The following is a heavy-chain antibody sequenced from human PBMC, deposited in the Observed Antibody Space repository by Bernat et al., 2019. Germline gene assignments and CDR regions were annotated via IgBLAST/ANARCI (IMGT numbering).Heavy chain of an antibody. Sequence: QVTLKESGPALVKPTETLTLTCTVSGFSLSNARMGVSWIRQPPGKALEWLAHIFSNDEKSYSTSLKSRLTISKDTSKSQVVLTMTNMDPVDTATYYCARRSGWYSFDYWGQGTLVTVSS. D-gene: IGHD6-19*01. CDR2: IFSNDEK. J-gene: IGHJ4*02. V-gene: IGHV2-26*01. CDR1: GFSLSNARMG. CDR3: ARRSGWYSFDY.